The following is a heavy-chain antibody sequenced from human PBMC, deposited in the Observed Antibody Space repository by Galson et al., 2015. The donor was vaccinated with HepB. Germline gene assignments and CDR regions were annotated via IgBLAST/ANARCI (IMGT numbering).Heavy chain of an antibody. CDR3: ARRLRPTFVYDY. CDR2: IDPSDSET. D-gene: IGHD5/OR15-5a*01. CDR1: GYSFSSDL. J-gene: IGHJ4*02. V-gene: IGHV5-10-1*01. Sequence: QSGAEVKKPGESLRISCKGSGYSFSSDLISWVRHMPGKGLEWMGNIDPSDSETNYSPSFQGHVTISVDNSITTAYLQWSSLKASDTAMYYCARRLRPTFVYDYWGQGTLVTVSS.